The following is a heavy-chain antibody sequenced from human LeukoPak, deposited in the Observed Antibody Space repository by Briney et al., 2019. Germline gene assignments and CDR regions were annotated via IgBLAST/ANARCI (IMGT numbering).Heavy chain of an antibody. J-gene: IGHJ4*02. CDR3: LVPAALVDY. V-gene: IGHV3-30-3*01. Sequence: GGSLRLSCAASGFTFSSYAMHWVRQAPGKGLEWVAVISYDGSNKYYADSVKGRFTISRDNSKNTLYLQMNSLRAEDTAVYYCLVPAALVDYWGQGTLVTVSS. CDR1: GFTFSSYA. CDR2: ISYDGSNK. D-gene: IGHD2-2*01.